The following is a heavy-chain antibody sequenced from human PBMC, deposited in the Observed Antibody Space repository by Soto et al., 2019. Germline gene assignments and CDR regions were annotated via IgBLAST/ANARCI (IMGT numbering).Heavy chain of an antibody. CDR3: ARDPQGSYCYIDY. CDR1: GFTFSSYA. J-gene: IGHJ4*02. V-gene: IGHV3-30-3*01. D-gene: IGHD3-10*01. CDR2: ISKDGNSK. Sequence: GGSLRLSCAASGFTFSSYAIHWVRQAPGKGLEWVTIISKDGNSKHYADSVKGRFTISRDNSKNTLFLQMNSLRAEDTAVYYCARDPQGSYCYIDYWGLGTPVTVSS.